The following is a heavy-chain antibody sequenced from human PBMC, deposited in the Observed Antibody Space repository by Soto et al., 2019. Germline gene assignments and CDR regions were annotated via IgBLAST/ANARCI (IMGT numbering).Heavy chain of an antibody. CDR3: ARHVDTAMVRDPRFDP. Sequence: QVQLVQSGAEVKKPGSSVKVSCKASGGTFSSYAISWVRQAPGQGLEWMGGIIPIFGTANYAQKFQGRVTITADESTSTAYMELSSLISEDTAVYYCARHVDTAMVRDPRFDPWGQGPLVTVSS. CDR1: GGTFSSYA. J-gene: IGHJ5*02. D-gene: IGHD5-18*01. CDR2: IIPIFGTA. V-gene: IGHV1-69*12.